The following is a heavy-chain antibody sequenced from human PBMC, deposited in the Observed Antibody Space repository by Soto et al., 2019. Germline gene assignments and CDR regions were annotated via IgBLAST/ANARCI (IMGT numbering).Heavy chain of an antibody. V-gene: IGHV3-23*01. CDR2: MSGSGDDA. J-gene: IGHJ4*02. CDR3: AKKVTIYAVDPADY. CDR1: GFTFSNYG. Sequence: GGSLSLSCAASGFTFSNYGMSWVRQAPGKGLEWVSVMSGSGDDAYYADSVKGRFTISRDNSKNTLYLQMNSLRVEDTAVYFCAKKVTIYAVDPADYWGQGTQVTVSS. D-gene: IGHD3-3*01.